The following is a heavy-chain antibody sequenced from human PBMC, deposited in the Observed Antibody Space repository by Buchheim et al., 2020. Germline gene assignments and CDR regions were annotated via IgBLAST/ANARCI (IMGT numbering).Heavy chain of an antibody. V-gene: IGHV3-72*01. J-gene: IGHJ4*02. Sequence: EVQLVESGGDLVQPGGSLRLSCEASGFTLSDRYMDWVRRAPGKGLEWVGRIRNKANGSTTEYAPSVKGRFTVSRAASRNLLYLQMDSLKTDDTATYYCARVGPKYSFDFWGQGTL. CDR2: IRNKANGSTT. CDR3: ARVGPKYSFDF. CDR1: GFTLSDRY.